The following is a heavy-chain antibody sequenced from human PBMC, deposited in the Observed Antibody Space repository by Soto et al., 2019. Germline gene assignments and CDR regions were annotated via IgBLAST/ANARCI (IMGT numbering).Heavy chain of an antibody. Sequence: QVQLQESGPGLVKPSQTLSLTCTVSGGSISSGGYYWSWIRQHPGKGLEWIGYIYYSGSTYYNPSLKSRVTISVDTSKNQFSLKLSSVTAADTAVYYCARWPDNLNYASIGAGYRYYFDYWGQGTLVTVSS. CDR2: IYYSGST. V-gene: IGHV4-31*03. D-gene: IGHD1-7*01. J-gene: IGHJ4*02. CDR1: GGSISSGGYY. CDR3: ARWPDNLNYASIGAGYRYYFDY.